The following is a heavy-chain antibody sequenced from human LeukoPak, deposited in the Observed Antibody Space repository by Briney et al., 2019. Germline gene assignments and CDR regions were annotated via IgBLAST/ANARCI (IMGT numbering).Heavy chain of an antibody. CDR2: ITSSGGST. Sequence: GASLRLSCAASGFTFSSYAMSWVRQAPGKGLEWVSTITSSGGSTYYADSVKGRFTISRDNSKNTLFLQTNSLRAEDTAVHYCAKGSLTIWYAFDIWGQGTVVTVSS. CDR1: GFTFSSYA. J-gene: IGHJ3*02. CDR3: AKGSLTIWYAFDI. V-gene: IGHV3-23*01. D-gene: IGHD2-8*02.